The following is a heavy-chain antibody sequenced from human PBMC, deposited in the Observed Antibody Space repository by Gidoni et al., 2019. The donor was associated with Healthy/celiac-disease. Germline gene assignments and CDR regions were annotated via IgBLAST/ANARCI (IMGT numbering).Heavy chain of an antibody. J-gene: IGHJ6*03. CDR1: GFTFSSYS. CDR2: ISSSSSYI. D-gene: IGHD6-13*01. CDR3: ARDIAAAGTASYYYYYMDV. Sequence: EVQLVESGGGLVKPGGSLRLSCAASGFTFSSYSMNWVRQAPGKGLEWVSSISSSSSYIYYAESVKGRFTISRDNAKNSLYLQMNSLRAEDTAVYYCARDIAAAGTASYYYYYMDVWGKGTTVTVSS. V-gene: IGHV3-21*01.